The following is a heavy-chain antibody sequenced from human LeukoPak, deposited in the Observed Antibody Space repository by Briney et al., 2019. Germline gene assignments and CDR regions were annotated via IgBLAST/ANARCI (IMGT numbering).Heavy chain of an antibody. CDR3: ARDLGNDYGNYGAYYYGMDV. J-gene: IGHJ6*02. Sequence: GGSLRLSCAATFSTYAMHWVRQAPGKGLEWVAVISYEGSNKRHADSVKGRFTISRDNSKNTLYLQMSSLRAEDTAVSCCARDLGNDYGNYGAYYYGMDVWGQGTTVTVSS. V-gene: IGHV3-30-3*01. D-gene: IGHD4-11*01. CDR1: TFSTYA. CDR2: ISYEGSNK.